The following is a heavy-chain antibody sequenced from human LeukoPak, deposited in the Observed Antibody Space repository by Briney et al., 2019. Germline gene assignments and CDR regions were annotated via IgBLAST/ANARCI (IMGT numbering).Heavy chain of an antibody. CDR1: GFTFSSYG. J-gene: IGHJ6*02. CDR2: ISYGGSNK. Sequence: GRSLRLSCAASGFTFSSYGMHWVRQAPGKGLEWVAVISYGGSNKYYADSVKGRFTISRDNSKNTLYLQMNSLRAEDTAVYYCAKGSYYYGMDVWGQGTTVTVSS. V-gene: IGHV3-30*18. CDR3: AKGSYYYGMDV.